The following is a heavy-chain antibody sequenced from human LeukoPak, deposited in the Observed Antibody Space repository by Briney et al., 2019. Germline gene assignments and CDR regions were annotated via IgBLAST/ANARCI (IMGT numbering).Heavy chain of an antibody. Sequence: GGSLRLSCAASGFTFSSYGVHWVRQAPGKGLEWVAVISYDGSNKYYADSVKGRFTISRDNSKNTLYLQMNSLRAEDTAVYYCAKDFRVTVYYYYGMDVWGQGTTVTVSS. V-gene: IGHV3-30*18. CDR2: ISYDGSNK. D-gene: IGHD2-21*02. J-gene: IGHJ6*02. CDR1: GFTFSSYG. CDR3: AKDFRVTVYYYYGMDV.